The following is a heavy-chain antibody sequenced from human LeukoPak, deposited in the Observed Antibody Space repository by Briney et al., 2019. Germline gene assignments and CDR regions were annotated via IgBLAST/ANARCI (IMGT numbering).Heavy chain of an antibody. CDR3: ARPANKCFDY. Sequence: PGASLRLSCAASGFTLSSYWMSWVRQTPGKGLDWVASIKPDGSEKYYVDSVKGRFTISRDNAKNSLDLQMNSLRAEDAAIYYCARPANKCFDYWGQGALVTVSS. V-gene: IGHV3-7*05. J-gene: IGHJ4*02. D-gene: IGHD2/OR15-2a*01. CDR2: IKPDGSEK. CDR1: GFTLSSYW.